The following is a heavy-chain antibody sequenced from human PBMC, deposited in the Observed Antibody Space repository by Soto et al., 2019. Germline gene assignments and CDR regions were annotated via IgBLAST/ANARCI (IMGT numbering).Heavy chain of an antibody. CDR3: AKVGEGSTADYYYYYGVDV. D-gene: IGHD3-10*01. J-gene: IGHJ6*02. V-gene: IGHV3-23*01. CDR2: ISGSGGST. CDR1: GFTISNYW. Sequence: GGSLRLSCVASGFTISNYWMSWLRQAPGKGLEWVSAISGSGGSTYYADSVKGRFTISRDNSKNTLYLQMNSLRAEDTAVYYCAKVGEGSTADYYYYYGVDVWGQGTTVTVSS.